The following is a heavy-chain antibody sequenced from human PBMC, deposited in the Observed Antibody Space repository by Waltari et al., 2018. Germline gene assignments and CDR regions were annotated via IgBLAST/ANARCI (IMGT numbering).Heavy chain of an antibody. J-gene: IGHJ4*02. CDR1: GFTFSSYS. D-gene: IGHD6-13*01. CDR2: SSRSSSTI. CDR3: ARGEGAIAAAVDY. Sequence: EVQLVESGGGLVQPGGSLRLSCAASGFTFSSYSMNWVRQAPGKGLECVAYSSRSSSTIYDADSGKGRFTISRDNAKNSLYLQMNSLRAEDTAVYYCARGEGAIAAAVDYWGQGTLVTVSS. V-gene: IGHV3-48*04.